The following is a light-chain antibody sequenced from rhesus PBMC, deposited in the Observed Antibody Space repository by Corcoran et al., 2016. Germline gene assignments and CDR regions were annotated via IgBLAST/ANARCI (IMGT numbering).Light chain of an antibody. J-gene: IGKJ2*01. Sequence: DIQMIQSPSSLSASVGDRVTITCRASQGIINWLAWYQQKSGNAPKLLIYRASNLETVVPSRFSGSGSGTDFTHTIRSLQPEDIATYYCQQHDNSPYSFGQGTKVEIK. CDR1: QGIINW. CDR2: RAS. V-gene: IGKV1-69*01. CDR3: QQHDNSPYS.